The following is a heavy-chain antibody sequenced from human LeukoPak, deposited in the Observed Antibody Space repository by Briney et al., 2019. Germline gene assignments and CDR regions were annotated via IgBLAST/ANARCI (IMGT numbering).Heavy chain of an antibody. V-gene: IGHV3-23*01. CDR2: ISGSGGST. J-gene: IGHJ4*02. CDR1: GFTFSSYA. Sequence: GGSLRLSCAASGFTFSSYAMSWVRQAPGKGLEWVSAISGSGGSTYYADSVKGRFTISRDNSKNTLYLQMNSLRAEDTAVYYCARDHYDILTGTFDYWGQGTLVTVSS. CDR3: ARDHYDILTGTFDY. D-gene: IGHD3-9*01.